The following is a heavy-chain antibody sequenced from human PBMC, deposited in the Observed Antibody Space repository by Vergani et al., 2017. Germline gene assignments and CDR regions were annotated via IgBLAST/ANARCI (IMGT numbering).Heavy chain of an antibody. J-gene: IGHJ4*02. V-gene: IGHV4-61*02. Sequence: QVQLQESGPGLVKPSQTLSLTCSVSGRAVNSGSNFWTWIRQPAGKGLEWIGRTSTDGSTNYNPSLKSRVTVSVDTSKTQISLRLTSVTAEDTAVYYCARSGIRAAFDYWGQGTLVTVSS. CDR1: GRAVNSGSNF. CDR2: TSTDGST. D-gene: IGHD6-25*01. CDR3: ARSGIRAAFDY.